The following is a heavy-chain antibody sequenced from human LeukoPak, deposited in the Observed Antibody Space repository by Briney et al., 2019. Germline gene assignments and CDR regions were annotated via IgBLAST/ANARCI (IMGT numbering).Heavy chain of an antibody. V-gene: IGHV1-8*03. D-gene: IGHD1-26*01. CDR3: AGFMRGSDSFDI. J-gene: IGHJ3*02. CDR1: GYTFTSYD. Sequence: GASVKVSCKASGYTFTSYDINWVRQATGQGLEWMGWMNPNSGNTGYAQKFQGRVTITRNTSISTAYMELSSLRSEDTAVYYCAGFMRGSDSFDIWGQGTMVTVSS. CDR2: MNPNSGNT.